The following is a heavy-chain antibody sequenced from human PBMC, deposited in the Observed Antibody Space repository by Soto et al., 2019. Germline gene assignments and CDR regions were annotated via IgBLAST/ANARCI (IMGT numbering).Heavy chain of an antibody. Sequence: QVQLVQSGVEVKKPGASVQVSCKASGYTFISHGISWVRQAPGQGLEWMGWISGKNGNTNYAQKLQGRVTLTTDTSTSTAYMELRSRRSDDTAVYYCARGSSSIVVVPDYGMDVWGQGPTVTVSS. V-gene: IGHV1-18*04. D-gene: IGHD2-15*01. CDR1: GYTFISHG. CDR2: ISGKNGNT. CDR3: ARGSSSIVVVPDYGMDV. J-gene: IGHJ6*02.